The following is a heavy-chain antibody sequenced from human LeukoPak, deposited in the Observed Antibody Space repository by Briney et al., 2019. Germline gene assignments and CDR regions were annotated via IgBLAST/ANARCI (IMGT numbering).Heavy chain of an antibody. CDR2: INPNSGGT. CDR1: GYTFTGYY. CDR3: ARKSDSGYPPYGMDV. Sequence: ASVKVSCKASGYTFTGYYIHWVRQAPGQGLEWMGWINPNSGGTNYAQKFQGRVTMTRDTSISTAYMELSRLRSDDTAVYYCARKSDSGYPPYGMDVWGQGTTVTVSS. J-gene: IGHJ6*02. D-gene: IGHD6-13*01. V-gene: IGHV1-2*02.